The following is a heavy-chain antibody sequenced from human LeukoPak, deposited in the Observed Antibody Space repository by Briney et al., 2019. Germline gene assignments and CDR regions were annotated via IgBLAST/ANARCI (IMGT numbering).Heavy chain of an antibody. V-gene: IGHV1-18*01. CDR1: GYTFANYG. J-gene: IGHJ4*02. CDR2: IGAYNGNT. D-gene: IGHD6-13*01. Sequence: ASVKVSCKASGYTFANYGISWVRQAPGQGLEWVGWIGAYNGNTNSAQKLQGRVTMTTDTSTSTAYMELRSLRSDDTALYYCARDGAAAGRTFDYWGQGTLVTVSS. CDR3: ARDGAAAGRTFDY.